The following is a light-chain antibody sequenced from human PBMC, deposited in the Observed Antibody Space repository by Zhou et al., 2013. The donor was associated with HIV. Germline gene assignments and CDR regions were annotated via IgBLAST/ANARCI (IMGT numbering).Light chain of an antibody. CDR1: QSISSY. CDR3: QQTYTTQA. J-gene: IGKJ1*01. Sequence: DIQMTQSPSSLSASVGDRVTITCRASQSISSYLNWYQQKPGKAPKLLISAASSLQSGVPSRFSGSGSGTDFTLTISSLQPEDFATYYCQQTYTTQAFGQGTKVEIK. CDR2: AAS. V-gene: IGKV1-39*01.